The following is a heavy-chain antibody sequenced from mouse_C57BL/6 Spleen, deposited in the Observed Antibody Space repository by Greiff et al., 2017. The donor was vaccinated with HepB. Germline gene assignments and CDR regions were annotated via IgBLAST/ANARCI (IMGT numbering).Heavy chain of an antibody. J-gene: IGHJ3*01. CDR3: ASTTVVDTWFAY. D-gene: IGHD1-1*01. CDR1: GYAFSSSW. Sequence: VQLQQSGPELVKPGASVKISCKASGYAFSSSWMNWVKQRPGKGLEWIGRIYPGDGDTNYNGKFKGKATLTADKSSSTAYMQLSSLTSEDSAVYYCASTTVVDTWFAYWGQGTLVTVSA. CDR2: IYPGDGDT. V-gene: IGHV1-82*01.